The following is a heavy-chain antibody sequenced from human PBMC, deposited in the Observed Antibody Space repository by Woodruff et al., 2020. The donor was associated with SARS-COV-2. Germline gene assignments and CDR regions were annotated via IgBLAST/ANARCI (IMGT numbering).Heavy chain of an antibody. CDR3: ARGDIPDY. CDR1: GYY. Sequence: GYYWSWIRQPPGKGLEWIGEINHSGSTNYNPSLKSRVTISVDTSKNQFSLRLSSVTAADTAMYYCARGDIPDYWGQGTLVTVS. D-gene: IGHD2-21*01. J-gene: IGHJ4*02. V-gene: IGHV4-34*01. CDR2: INHSGST.